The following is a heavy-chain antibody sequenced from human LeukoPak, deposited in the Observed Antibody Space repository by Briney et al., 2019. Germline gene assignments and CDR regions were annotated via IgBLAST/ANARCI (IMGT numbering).Heavy chain of an antibody. CDR3: ARVAKYYYGSETYYFFDH. CDR1: GFTFTTYW. V-gene: IGHV3-7*01. Sequence: GGSLRLSCAASGFTFTTYWMSWVRQAPGKGLEWVAHINQDGSEKYFVDSVKGGFTISRDNAENSLYLQINSLRVEDTAVYYCARVAKYYYGSETYYFFDHWGQGTPVTASS. CDR2: INQDGSEK. J-gene: IGHJ4*02. D-gene: IGHD3-10*01.